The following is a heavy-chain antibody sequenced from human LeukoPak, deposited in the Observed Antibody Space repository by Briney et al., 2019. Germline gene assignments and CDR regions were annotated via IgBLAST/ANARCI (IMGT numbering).Heavy chain of an antibody. Sequence: SETLSLTCAVYGGSFSGYYWSWIRQPPGKGLEWIGEINHSGSTNYDPSLKSRVTISVDTSKNQFSLKLSSVTAADTAVYYCARGEDYGDYGSFDYWGQGTLVTVSS. CDR1: GGSFSGYY. D-gene: IGHD4-17*01. J-gene: IGHJ4*02. CDR3: ARGEDYGDYGSFDY. CDR2: INHSGST. V-gene: IGHV4-34*01.